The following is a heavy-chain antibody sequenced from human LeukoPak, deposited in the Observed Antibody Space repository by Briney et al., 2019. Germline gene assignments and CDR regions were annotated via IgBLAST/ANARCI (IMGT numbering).Heavy chain of an antibody. CDR1: GFTFSSYG. V-gene: IGHV3-30*02. CDR2: IRYDGSNK. CDR3: AKDTKLRALFDY. Sequence: GGSLRLSCAASGFTFSSYGMHWVRQAPGKGLEWVAFIRYDGSNKYYADSVKGRFTISRDNSKNTLYLQMSSLRAEDTAVYYCAKDTKLRALFDYWGQGTLVTVSS. J-gene: IGHJ4*02. D-gene: IGHD1-7*01.